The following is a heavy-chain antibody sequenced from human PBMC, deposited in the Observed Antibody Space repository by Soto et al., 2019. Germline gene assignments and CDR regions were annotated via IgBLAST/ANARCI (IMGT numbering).Heavy chain of an antibody. CDR1: GFIFSSA. J-gene: IGHJ4*02. CDR3: ARDLGYCTSTRCYSSQGPLDY. D-gene: IGHD2-2*01. V-gene: IGHV3-30-3*01. CDR2: ISYDGSDE. Sequence: QVQLVESGGGVVQPGRSLRLSCAVSGFIFSSAMHWVRQAPGKGLEWVAVISYDGSDEYYADSVKGRFSISRDNSKNTVYLKMNSLRPEDTAVYHCARDLGYCTSTRCYSSQGPLDYWGQGTLVTVSS.